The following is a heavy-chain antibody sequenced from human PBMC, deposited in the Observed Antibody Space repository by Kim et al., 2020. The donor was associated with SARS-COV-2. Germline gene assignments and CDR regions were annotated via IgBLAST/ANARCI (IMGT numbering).Heavy chain of an antibody. J-gene: IGHJ6*02. Sequence: ASVKVSCKASGYTFTSYAMHWVRQAPGQRLEWMGWINAGNGNTKYSQKFQGRVTITRDTSASTAYMELSSLRSEDTAVYYCARAASMITFGGVIVIPYYYYGMDVWGQGTTVTVSS. V-gene: IGHV1-3*01. CDR1: GYTFTSYA. CDR2: INAGNGNT. CDR3: ARAASMITFGGVIVIPYYYYGMDV. D-gene: IGHD3-16*02.